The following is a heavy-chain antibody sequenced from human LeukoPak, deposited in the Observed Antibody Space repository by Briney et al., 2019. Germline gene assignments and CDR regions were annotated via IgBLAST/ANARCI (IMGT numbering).Heavy chain of an antibody. CDR1: GGSISSYY. Sequence: SQTLSLTCTVSGGSISSYYWSWIRQPPGKGLEWIGYIYYSGSTNYNPSLKSRVTISVDTSKNQFSLKLSSVTAEDTAVYYCARDGVLAAAGIAGVDYYYYMDVWGKGTTVTVSS. CDR3: ARDGVLAAAGIAGVDYYYYMDV. V-gene: IGHV4-59*01. CDR2: IYYSGST. D-gene: IGHD6-13*01. J-gene: IGHJ6*03.